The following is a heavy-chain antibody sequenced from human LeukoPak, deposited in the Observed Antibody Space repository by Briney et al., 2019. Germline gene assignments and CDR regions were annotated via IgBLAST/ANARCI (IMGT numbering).Heavy chain of an antibody. D-gene: IGHD2-2*01. Sequence: ASVKVSCKASGYTFTGYYMHWVRQAPGQGLEWMGWINPNSGGTNYAQKFQGRVTMTRDTSISTAYMELSRLRSDDTAVYCCARDWGRSYVVVPAATGDPWGQGTLVTVSS. CDR3: ARDWGRSYVVVPAATGDP. V-gene: IGHV1-2*02. J-gene: IGHJ5*02. CDR1: GYTFTGYY. CDR2: INPNSGGT.